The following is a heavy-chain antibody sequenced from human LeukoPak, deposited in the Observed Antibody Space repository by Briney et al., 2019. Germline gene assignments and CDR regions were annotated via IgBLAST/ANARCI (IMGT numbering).Heavy chain of an antibody. Sequence: GGSLRLSCAVSGFTFSSYAMSWVRQAPGKGLEWVSAISGSGGSTYYADSVKGRFTISRDNSKNTLYLQMNSLRAEDTAVYYCAKNLEEYYSSWYGNWFDPWRQGTLVTVSS. CDR2: ISGSGGST. CDR1: GFTFSSYA. CDR3: AKNLEEYYSSWYGNWFDP. J-gene: IGHJ5*02. V-gene: IGHV3-23*01. D-gene: IGHD6-13*01.